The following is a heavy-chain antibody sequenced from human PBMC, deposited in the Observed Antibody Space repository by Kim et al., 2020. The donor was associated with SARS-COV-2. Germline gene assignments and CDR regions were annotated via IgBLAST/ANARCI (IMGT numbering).Heavy chain of an antibody. D-gene: IGHD3-22*01. V-gene: IGHV3-9*01. J-gene: IGHJ4*02. Sequence: RFTISRDNAKNSLYLRMNSLRPEDTALYYCAKENSIVGPGDYDSSRYFDNWGQGTLVTVSS. CDR3: AKENSIVGPGDYDSSRYFDN.